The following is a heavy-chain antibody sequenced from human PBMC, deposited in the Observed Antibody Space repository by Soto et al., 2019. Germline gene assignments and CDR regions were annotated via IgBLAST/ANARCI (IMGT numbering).Heavy chain of an antibody. Sequence: QVQLVQSGAEMKKPGASVKLSCKTSGINYNTYAIHWVRQAPGQGREWMGWINAGNGDTRYSQNFQGRVTLTRDTSARTVYMDLDSLKSEDTGVYYCARAISGYVTWGQGTLVTVSS. CDR1: GINYNTYA. D-gene: IGHD5-12*01. V-gene: IGHV1-3*01. J-gene: IGHJ4*02. CDR3: ARAISGYVT. CDR2: INAGNGDT.